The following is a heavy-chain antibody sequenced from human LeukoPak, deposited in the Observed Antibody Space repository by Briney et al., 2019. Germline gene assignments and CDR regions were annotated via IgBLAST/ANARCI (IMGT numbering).Heavy chain of an antibody. CDR2: IIPILGIA. D-gene: IGHD3-10*01. J-gene: IGHJ4*02. CDR1: GGTFSSYT. CDR3: ARDRGSGVYYFDY. Sequence: GASVKVSCKASGGTFSSYTISWVRQAPEQGLEWMGRIIPILGIANYAQKFQGRVTITADKSTSTAYMELSSLRSEDTAVYYCARDRGSGVYYFDYWGQGTLVTVSS. V-gene: IGHV1-69*04.